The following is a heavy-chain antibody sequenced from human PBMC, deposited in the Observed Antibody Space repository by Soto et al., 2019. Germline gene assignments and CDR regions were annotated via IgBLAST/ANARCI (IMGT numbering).Heavy chain of an antibody. J-gene: IGHJ5*02. CDR2: IYYSGST. Sequence: SDTLSLTCTVSGGSISSISYYWVWIRQPPGKGLEWIWSIYYSGSTYYNPSLKSRVTISVDTSKNQFSLKLSSVTAADTAVYYCARHEGAYDSSGYWFVGWFDPWGQGTLVTVSS. V-gene: IGHV4-39*01. CDR3: ARHEGAYDSSGYWFVGWFDP. CDR1: GGSISSISYY. D-gene: IGHD3-22*01.